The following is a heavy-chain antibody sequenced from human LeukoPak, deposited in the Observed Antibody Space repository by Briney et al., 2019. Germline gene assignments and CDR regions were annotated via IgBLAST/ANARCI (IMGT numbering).Heavy chain of an antibody. CDR1: GFTFSNYA. D-gene: IGHD4-17*01. CDR2: IRGSGAGT. CDR3: ARDPNGDYIGDFDFQR. J-gene: IGHJ1*01. Sequence: GGSLRLSCAASGFTFSNYAMVWVRQAPGKGLEWVSAIRGSGAGTHYADSVKGRFTISRDNSKNILYLQMNSLRGEGTALYYCARDPNGDYIGDFDFQRWGQGTLVTVSS. V-gene: IGHV3-23*01.